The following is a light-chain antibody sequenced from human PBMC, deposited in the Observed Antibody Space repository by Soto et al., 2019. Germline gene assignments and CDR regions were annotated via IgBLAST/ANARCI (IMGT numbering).Light chain of an antibody. CDR3: QQYNSWIT. CDR1: QSISSW. V-gene: IGKV1-5*03. CDR2: KAS. J-gene: IGKJ5*01. Sequence: DIQMTQSPSTLSASVGDRLTITCRASQSISSWLAWYQQKPGKAPKLLIYKASSLESGVPSRFSGSGSGTEFTLTISSLQPDDFATYYCQQYNSWITFGQGTRLEIK.